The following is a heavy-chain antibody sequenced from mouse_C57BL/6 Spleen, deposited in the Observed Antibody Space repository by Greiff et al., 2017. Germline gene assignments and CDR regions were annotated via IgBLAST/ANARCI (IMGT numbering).Heavy chain of an antibody. CDR3: ARVTTVVDWYFDV. CDR1: GFTFSDYY. J-gene: IGHJ1*03. V-gene: IGHV5-16*01. Sequence: EVKLVESEGGLVQPGSSMKLSCTASGFTFSDYYMAWVRQVPEKGLEWVANINYDGSSTYYMDSLKSRFIISRDTAKNILYLQMSSLNSEDTATYYCARVTTVVDWYFDVWGTGTTVTVSS. CDR2: INYDGSST. D-gene: IGHD1-1*01.